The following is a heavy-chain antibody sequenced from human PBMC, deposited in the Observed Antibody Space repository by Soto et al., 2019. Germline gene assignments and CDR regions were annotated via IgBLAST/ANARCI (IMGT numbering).Heavy chain of an antibody. CDR3: AKSVYNWNDGFFDY. J-gene: IGHJ4*02. CDR2: ISKDGTKT. CDR1: GFSFGSYT. D-gene: IGHD1-1*01. Sequence: GSLRLSCAASGFSFGSYTMHWVRQCPGKGLEWLALISKDGTKTYFADSVKGRFTISRDNSKNTLYLQMNSLRAEDTAVYYCAKSVYNWNDGFFDYWGQGTLVTVSS. V-gene: IGHV3-30-3*02.